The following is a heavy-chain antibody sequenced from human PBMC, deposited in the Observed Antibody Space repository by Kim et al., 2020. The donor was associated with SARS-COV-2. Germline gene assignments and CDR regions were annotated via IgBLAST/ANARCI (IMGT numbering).Heavy chain of an antibody. J-gene: IGHJ4*02. CDR3: ARDPGGYGDYAYFDY. D-gene: IGHD4-17*01. Sequence: GGSLRLSCAASGFTFSSYAMHWVRQAPGKGLEWVAVISYDGSNKYYADSVKGRFTISRDNSKNTLYLQMNSLRAEDTAVYYCARDPGGYGDYAYFDYWGQGTLVTVSS. CDR1: GFTFSSYA. CDR2: ISYDGSNK. V-gene: IGHV3-30-3*01.